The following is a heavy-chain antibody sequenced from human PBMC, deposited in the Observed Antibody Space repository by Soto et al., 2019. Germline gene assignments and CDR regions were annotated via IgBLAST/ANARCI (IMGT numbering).Heavy chain of an antibody. D-gene: IGHD6-19*01. J-gene: IGHJ4*02. CDR1: GYTFTGYY. CDR2: INAGNGNT. Sequence: GASVKVSCKASGYTFTGYYMHWVRQAPGQRLEWMGWINAGNGNTKYSQKFQGRVTITRDTSASTAYMELSSLRSEDTAVYYCASQPPKQWLVPFFDDWGQGTLVTVSS. V-gene: IGHV1-3*01. CDR3: ASQPPKQWLVPFFDD.